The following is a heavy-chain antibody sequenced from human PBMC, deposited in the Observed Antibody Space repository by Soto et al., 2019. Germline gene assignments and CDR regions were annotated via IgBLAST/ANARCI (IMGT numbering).Heavy chain of an antibody. Sequence: EVQLVESGGGLVKPGGSLRLSCAASGFTFSNAWINWVRQAPGKGLEWVGRIKSKTDGGTTDFAATVKGRFAISRDDSKNMVYLQMNSLKTEDTAVYYGTTYSYITIVIVRFDYWGHGTLVTVSS. D-gene: IGHD3-3*01. J-gene: IGHJ4*01. CDR2: IKSKTDGGTT. V-gene: IGHV3-15*07. CDR3: TTYSYITIVIVRFDY. CDR1: GFTFSNAW.